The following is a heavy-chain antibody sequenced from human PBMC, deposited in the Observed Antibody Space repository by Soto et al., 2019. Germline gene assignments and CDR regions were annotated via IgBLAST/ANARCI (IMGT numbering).Heavy chain of an antibody. CDR1: GYSFTSYW. CDR2: IYPYDSDT. J-gene: IGHJ4*01. V-gene: IGHV5-51*01. CDR3: ARHLVGSTRGNFDY. D-gene: IGHD2-2*01. Sequence: GESLKISCKTSGYSFTSYWIGWVRQMPGKGMEWMGNIYPYDSDTRYRPSFQGQVTISADTPITTAYLQWSGLRASDTAMYFCARHLVGSTRGNFDYWGQGTLVTVSS.